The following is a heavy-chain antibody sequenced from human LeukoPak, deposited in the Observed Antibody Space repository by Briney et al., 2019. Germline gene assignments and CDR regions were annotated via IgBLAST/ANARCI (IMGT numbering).Heavy chain of an antibody. Sequence: PSQTLSLTCTVSGGSISSGSYYWSWIRPPAGKGLVWIGRIYTSGSTNYNPSLKSRVTISVDTSKNQFSLKLRSVTAADTAVYYCARQDSSGYYYEGYFQHWGQGTLVTVSS. CDR3: ARQDSSGYYYEGYFQH. V-gene: IGHV4-61*02. D-gene: IGHD3-22*01. CDR1: GGSISSGSYY. J-gene: IGHJ1*01. CDR2: IYTSGST.